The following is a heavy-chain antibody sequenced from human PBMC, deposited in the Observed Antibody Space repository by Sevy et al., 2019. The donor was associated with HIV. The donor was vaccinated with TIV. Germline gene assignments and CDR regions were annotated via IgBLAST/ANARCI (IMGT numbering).Heavy chain of an antibody. CDR1: GYTFTTYG. J-gene: IGHJ4*02. Sequence: ASVKVSCKASGYTFTTYGMSWVRQAPGQGLEWMGWISTYNGNTNYAQRVHGRVTMTTDTSTNTVYMELSSLRSDDTAVYYCARETGHLDYWGQGTLVTVSS. D-gene: IGHD1-1*01. CDR3: ARETGHLDY. CDR2: ISTYNGNT. V-gene: IGHV1-18*04.